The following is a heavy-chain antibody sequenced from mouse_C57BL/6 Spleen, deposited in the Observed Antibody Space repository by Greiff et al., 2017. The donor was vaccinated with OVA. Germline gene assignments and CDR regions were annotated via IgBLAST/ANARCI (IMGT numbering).Heavy chain of an antibody. CDR2: MLPGSGGT. CDR3: ARDRTTDRYYAMDY. J-gene: IGHJ4*01. CDR1: GYTFTGYW. D-gene: IGHD1-1*01. Sequence: QVQLQQSGAELMKPGASVKLSCKATGYTFTGYWIEWVKQRPGHGLEWIGEMLPGSGGTNYNEKVKGKATFTADTSSNTADMQLSSLTTEDSAIYYCARDRTTDRYYAMDYWGQGTSVTVSS. V-gene: IGHV1-9*01.